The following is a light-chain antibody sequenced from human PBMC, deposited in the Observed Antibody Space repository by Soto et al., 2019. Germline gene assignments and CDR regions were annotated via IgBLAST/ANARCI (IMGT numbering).Light chain of an antibody. Sequence: QSALTQPPSXXXXPGQSVTISCTGTKNDVGFYDFVSWYQHHPGKAPRLIIYEVVQRPSGVPDRFSGSKSGNTASLTVSGLQAADEADYFCKSYAGSNTYVFGSGTKLTVL. CDR1: KNDVGFYDF. CDR3: KSYAGSNTYV. V-gene: IGLV2-8*01. CDR2: EVV. J-gene: IGLJ1*01.